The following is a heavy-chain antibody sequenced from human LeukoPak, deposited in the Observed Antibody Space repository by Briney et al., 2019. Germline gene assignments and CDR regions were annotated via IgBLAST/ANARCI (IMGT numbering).Heavy chain of an antibody. J-gene: IGHJ3*02. V-gene: IGHV4-59*08. CDR3: AKGPFVDYDRSSYSDAFDI. CDR2: IYYSGST. D-gene: IGHD3-22*01. CDR1: GGSISSYY. Sequence: SETLSLTCTVSGGSISSYYWSWIRQPPGKGLEWIGYIYYSGSTNYNPSLKSRVTISVDTSKNQFSLKLSSVTAADTAVYYCAKGPFVDYDRSSYSDAFDIWGQGTMVTVSS.